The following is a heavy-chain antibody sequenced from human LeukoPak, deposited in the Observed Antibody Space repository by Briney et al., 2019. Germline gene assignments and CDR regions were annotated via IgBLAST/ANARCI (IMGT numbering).Heavy chain of an antibody. J-gene: IGHJ4*02. D-gene: IGHD3-22*01. Sequence: SVKVSCKASGGTFSSYAISWVRQAPGRGLEWMGGIIPIFGTANYAQKFQGRVTITTDESTSTAYMELSSLRSEDTAVYYCARVSYYDSSGYYYWGQGTLVTVSS. V-gene: IGHV1-69*05. CDR2: IIPIFGTA. CDR3: ARVSYYDSSGYYY. CDR1: GGTFSSYA.